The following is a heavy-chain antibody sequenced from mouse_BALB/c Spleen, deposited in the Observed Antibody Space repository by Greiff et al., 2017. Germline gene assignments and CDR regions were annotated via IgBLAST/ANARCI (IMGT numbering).Heavy chain of an antibody. D-gene: IGHD2-1*01. CDR2: ISSGSSTI. J-gene: IGHJ3*01. CDR1: GFTFSSFG. CDR3: ARGNYGNYVPFAY. V-gene: IGHV5-17*02. Sequence: EVQLVESGGGLVQPGGSRKLSCAASGFTFSSFGMHWVRQAPEKGLEWVAYISSGSSTIYYADTVKGRFTISRDNPKNTLFLQMTSLRSEDTAMYYCARGNYGNYVPFAYWGQGTLVTVSA.